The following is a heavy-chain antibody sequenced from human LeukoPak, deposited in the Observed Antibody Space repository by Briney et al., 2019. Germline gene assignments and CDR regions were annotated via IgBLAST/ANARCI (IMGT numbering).Heavy chain of an antibody. CDR2: IIYSGGAT. D-gene: IGHD3-22*01. V-gene: IGHV3-23*01. Sequence: GGSLRVSCAASGFTFSRSAMTWVRQGPGTGLEFVASIIYSGGATYYADSVKGRFTISRDNSKNTLYLQMNSPRAEDTALYYCAKDGLYYDGSEHVYYFDSWGQGTLVTVSS. CDR3: AKDGLYYDGSEHVYYFDS. CDR1: GFTFSRSA. J-gene: IGHJ4*02.